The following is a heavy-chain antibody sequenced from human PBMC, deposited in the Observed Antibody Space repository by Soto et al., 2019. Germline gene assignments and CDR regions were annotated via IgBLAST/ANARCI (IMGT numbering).Heavy chain of an antibody. Sequence: EVQLVESGGGLVKPGGSVRLSCAASGFTFSNAWMSWVRQAPGKGLEWVGRIMSKSAGGTTEYDAPVKDRFTISRDDSINTLYLQMNSLKIEDTAVYYCARGHRSSGKIFDSWGQGTLVTVSS. D-gene: IGHD3-22*01. J-gene: IGHJ4*02. CDR1: GFTFSNAW. CDR2: IMSKSAGGTT. V-gene: IGHV3-15*01. CDR3: ARGHRSSGKIFDS.